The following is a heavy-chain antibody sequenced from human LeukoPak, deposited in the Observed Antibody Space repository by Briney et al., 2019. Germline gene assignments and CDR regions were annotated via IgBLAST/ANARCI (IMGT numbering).Heavy chain of an antibody. V-gene: IGHV4-31*03. CDR2: IYYSGST. J-gene: IGHJ4*02. Sequence: SETLSLTCTVSGGSISSGGYYWSWIRQHPGKGLEWIGYIYYSGSTYYNPSLKSRVTIPVDASKNQFSLKLSSVTAADTAVYYCARDLSSGWGFDYWGQGTLVTVSS. CDR1: GGSISSGGYY. CDR3: ARDLSSGWGFDY. D-gene: IGHD6-19*01.